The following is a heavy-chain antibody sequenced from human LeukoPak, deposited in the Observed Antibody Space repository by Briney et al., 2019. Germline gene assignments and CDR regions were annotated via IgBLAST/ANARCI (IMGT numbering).Heavy chain of an antibody. CDR3: ARDRGGGDLGY. J-gene: IGHJ4*02. D-gene: IGHD2-21*02. CDR1: GGSISSGTYY. V-gene: IGHV4-61*02. CDR2: IHTSGST. Sequence: PSETLSLTCSVSGGSISSGTYYWSWIRQTAGKGLEWIGRIHTSGSTNYNPSLNSRVTISVDTSKNQFSLKMSSVTAADTAVYYCARDRGGGDLGYWGQGTLVTVSS.